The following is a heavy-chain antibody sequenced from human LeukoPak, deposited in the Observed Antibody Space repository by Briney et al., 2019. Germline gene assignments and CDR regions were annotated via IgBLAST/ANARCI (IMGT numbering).Heavy chain of an antibody. D-gene: IGHD2-2*01. CDR2: ISGSGETT. J-gene: IGHJ4*02. V-gene: IGHV3-23*01. Sequence: GESLRLSCAASGFSFSSYAVSWVRQAPGRRLECISSISGSGETTYYADSVKGRFTSSRDNSKKTVYLQLSSLRAEDTAVYYCAKAMSSTTWGIFDYWGQGTLVTVSS. CDR3: AKAMSSTTWGIFDY. CDR1: GFSFSSYA.